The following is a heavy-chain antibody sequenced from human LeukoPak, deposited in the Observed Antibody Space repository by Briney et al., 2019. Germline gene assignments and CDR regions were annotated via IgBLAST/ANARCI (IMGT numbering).Heavy chain of an antibody. D-gene: IGHD3-22*01. CDR2: IYHSGST. CDR1: GGSISSGGYS. V-gene: IGHV4-30-2*01. Sequence: SETLSLTCAVSGGSISSGGYSWSWIRQPPGKGLEWIGYIYHSGSTYYNPSLKSRVTISVDRSKNQFSLKLSSVTAADTAVYYCARGAYADFSDYYDSSGYYYERYYFDYWAREPWSPPPQ. J-gene: IGHJ4*02. CDR3: ARGAYADFSDYYDSSGYYYERYYFDY.